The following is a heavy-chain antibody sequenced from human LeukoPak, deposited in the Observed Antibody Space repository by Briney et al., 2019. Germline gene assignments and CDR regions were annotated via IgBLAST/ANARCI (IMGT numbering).Heavy chain of an antibody. CDR1: GYTFISYD. V-gene: IGHV1-8*01. D-gene: IGHD6-13*01. CDR2: MNPNSGNT. J-gene: IGHJ6*02. Sequence: ASVKVSCKASGYTFISYDINWVRQATGQGLEWMGWMNPNSGNTGYAQKFQGRVTMTRNTSISTAYMELSSLRSEDTAVYYCARGGDSSSWYSYYYYGMDVWGQGTTVTVSS. CDR3: ARGGDSSSWYSYYYYGMDV.